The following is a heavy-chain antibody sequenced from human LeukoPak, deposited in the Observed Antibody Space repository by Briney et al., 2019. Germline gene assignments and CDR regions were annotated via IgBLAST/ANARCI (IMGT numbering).Heavy chain of an antibody. CDR2: INGSGGST. Sequence: GGSLRLSCAASGFTFSSYAMSWVRQAPGKGLEWVSAINGSGGSTYYADSVKGRFTISRDNSKNTLYLQMNSLRAEDTAVYYCALDYYDSSGYLCWGQGTLVTVSS. CDR1: GFTFSSYA. D-gene: IGHD3-22*01. V-gene: IGHV3-23*01. J-gene: IGHJ4*02. CDR3: ALDYYDSSGYLC.